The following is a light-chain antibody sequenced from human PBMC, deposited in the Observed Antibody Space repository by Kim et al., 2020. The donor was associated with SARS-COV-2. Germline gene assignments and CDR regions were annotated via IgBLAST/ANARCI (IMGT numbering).Light chain of an antibody. Sequence: RVTSSCSGSSSNIGTNYVYWYRQLPGTAPKVLIHTNDQRPSGVPDRFSGSKSGTSASLAISGLRSEDEADYYCAAWDDSLSGEVVFGGGTQLTVL. V-gene: IGLV1-47*02. CDR1: SSNIGTNY. J-gene: IGLJ2*01. CDR3: AAWDDSLSGEVV. CDR2: TND.